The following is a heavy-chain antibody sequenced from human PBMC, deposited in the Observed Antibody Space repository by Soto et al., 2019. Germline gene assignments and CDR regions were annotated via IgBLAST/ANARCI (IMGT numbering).Heavy chain of an antibody. CDR2: LTGGGENT. D-gene: IGHD5-18*01. V-gene: IGHV3-23*01. J-gene: IGHJ4*02. Sequence: HPGGSLRLSCAASGFIFSNYAMTWVRQTPGKGLEWVSGLTGGGENTYYADSVKGRFTISRDNSKNTLYLQMNSLRAEDTAVYYCARGPTAMAPSPFDYWGQGTLVTVSS. CDR1: GFIFSNYA. CDR3: ARGPTAMAPSPFDY.